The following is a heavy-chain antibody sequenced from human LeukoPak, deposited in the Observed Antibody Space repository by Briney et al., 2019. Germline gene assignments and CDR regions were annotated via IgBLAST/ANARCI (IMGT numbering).Heavy chain of an antibody. V-gene: IGHV4-59*08. J-gene: IGHJ6*02. CDR1: GGSISSYY. CDR3: ARGSADYATYYYYGMDV. D-gene: IGHD4-17*01. CDR2: IYYSGST. Sequence: ASETLSLTCTVSGGSISSYYWGWIRQPPGKGLEWIGYIYYSGSTNYNPSLKSRVTISVDTSKNQFSLKLSSVTAADTAVYYCARGSADYATYYYYGMDVWGQGTTVTVSS.